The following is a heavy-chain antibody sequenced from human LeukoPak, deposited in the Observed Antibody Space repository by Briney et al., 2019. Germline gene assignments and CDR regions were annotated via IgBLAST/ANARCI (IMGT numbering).Heavy chain of an antibody. J-gene: IGHJ4*02. CDR1: GGSISSSLYY. D-gene: IGHD1-14*01. V-gene: IGHV4-39*07. Sequence: SETLSLTCTVAGGSISSSLYYWGWIRQPPGKGLEWIGSLYYSGTTHYNVSLKTRLTMSIDTSKNQFSLKLSSVTAADTAVYYCASRPPPPESDYWGQGTLVTVSS. CDR2: LYYSGTT. CDR3: ASRPPPPESDY.